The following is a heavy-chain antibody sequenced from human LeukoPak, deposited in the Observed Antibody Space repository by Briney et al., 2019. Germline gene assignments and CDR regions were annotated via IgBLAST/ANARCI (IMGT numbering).Heavy chain of an antibody. V-gene: IGHV3-13*04. CDR2: IGTTGDT. Sequence: GGSLRLSCAAPGFTFSSYDMHWVRQATGKGLEWVSGIGTTGDTYYQGSVKGRFTISRDNAQNSLFLELNSLRGEDTAVYYCARERNFYYFDYWGQGALVTVSS. CDR3: ARERNFYYFDY. D-gene: IGHD3-3*01. J-gene: IGHJ4*02. CDR1: GFTFSSYD.